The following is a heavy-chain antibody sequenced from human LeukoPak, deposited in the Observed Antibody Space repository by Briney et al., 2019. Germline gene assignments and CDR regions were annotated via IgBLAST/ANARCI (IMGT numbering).Heavy chain of an antibody. Sequence: SETLSLTCTVSGGSISSYYWSWIRQPPGKGLEWIGYIYYSGSTNYNPSLKSRVTISVDTSKNQFSLKLSSVTAADTAVYYCARRPFTYYYDSSGSYFDYWGQGTLVTVSS. J-gene: IGHJ4*02. V-gene: IGHV4-59*01. CDR1: GGSISSYY. CDR3: ARRPFTYYYDSSGSYFDY. CDR2: IYYSGST. D-gene: IGHD3-22*01.